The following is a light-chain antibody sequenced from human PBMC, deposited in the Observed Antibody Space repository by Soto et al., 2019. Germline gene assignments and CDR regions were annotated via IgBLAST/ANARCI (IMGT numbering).Light chain of an antibody. CDR1: QNVNNW. CDR3: QHRNDWPLT. J-gene: IGKJ4*01. Sequence: EIVLTQSPNTLSLSPGERATLSCRASQNVNNWLAWYQQKPGQAPRLLIYNAFSRATGIPARFSGSGSGTDFTLTISSLEPGDSAVYYCQHRNDWPLTFGGGTKVDIK. CDR2: NAF. V-gene: IGKV3-11*01.